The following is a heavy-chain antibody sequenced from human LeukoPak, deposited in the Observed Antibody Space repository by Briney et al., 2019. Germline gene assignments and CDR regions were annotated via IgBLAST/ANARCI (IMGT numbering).Heavy chain of an antibody. J-gene: IGHJ4*02. V-gene: IGHV3-23*01. Sequence: GSLRLSCAASGFTFSSYAMSWVRQAPGKGLEWVSGISGSGGSTYYADSVKGRVTISRDNSKNTLYLQMNSLRAEDTAVYYCAKRWGDDTYYFDFWGQGNLVTVSS. CDR3: AKRWGDDTYYFDF. CDR2: ISGSGGST. D-gene: IGHD3-10*01. CDR1: GFTFSSYA.